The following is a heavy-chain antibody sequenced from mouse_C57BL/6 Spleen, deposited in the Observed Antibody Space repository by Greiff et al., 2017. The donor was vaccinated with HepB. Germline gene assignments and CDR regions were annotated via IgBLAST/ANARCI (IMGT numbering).Heavy chain of an antibody. CDR3: AKYYGSSYWYFDV. CDR2: IYPRDGST. D-gene: IGHD1-1*01. V-gene: IGHV1-78*01. J-gene: IGHJ1*03. Sequence: VQLQQSDAELVKPGASVKISCKVSGYTFTDHTIHWMKQRPEQGLEWIGYIYPRDGSTKYNEKFKGKATLTADKSSSTAYMQLNSLTSEDSAVYFCAKYYGSSYWYFDVWGTGTTVTVSS. CDR1: GYTFTDHT.